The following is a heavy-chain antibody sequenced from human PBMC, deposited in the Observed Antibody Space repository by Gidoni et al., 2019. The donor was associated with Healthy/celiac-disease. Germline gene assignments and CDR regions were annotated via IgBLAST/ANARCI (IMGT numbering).Heavy chain of an antibody. CDR3: ARAVDYDSSGPIYDQ. CDR1: GFTFSSYD. D-gene: IGHD3-22*01. V-gene: IGHV3-13*01. J-gene: IGHJ4*02. CDR2: IGTAGDT. Sequence: EVQLVESGGGLVQPGGSLRLSCAASGFTFSSYDMHWVRQATGKGLEWVSAIGTAGDTYYPGSVKGRFTISRENAKNSLYLQMNSLRAGDTAVYYCARAVDYDSSGPIYDQWGQGTLVTVSS.